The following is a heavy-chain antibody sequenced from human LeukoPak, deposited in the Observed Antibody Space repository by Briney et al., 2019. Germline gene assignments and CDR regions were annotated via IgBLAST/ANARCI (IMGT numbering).Heavy chain of an antibody. CDR2: INPTSGGT. J-gene: IGHJ4*02. CDR1: GYTFTGYY. Sequence: ASVKVSCKASGYTFTGYYMHWVRQAPGQGLEWMGWINPTSGGTKYAQKFQGRVTMTRDTSISTAYMELSRLRSDDTAVYYCARDRDGFGVVIIRYWGQGTLVTVSS. V-gene: IGHV1-2*02. D-gene: IGHD3-3*01. CDR3: ARDRDGFGVVIIRY.